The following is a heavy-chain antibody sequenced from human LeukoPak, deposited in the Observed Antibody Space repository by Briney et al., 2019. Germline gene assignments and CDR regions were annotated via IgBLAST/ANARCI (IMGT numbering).Heavy chain of an antibody. V-gene: IGHV3-23*01. CDR2: ISPSGHST. CDR3: AEESEHYGSPPNY. J-gene: IGHJ4*02. D-gene: IGHD3-16*01. Sequence: WGTLRLTCAASGFTFSTYGMSWVRQAPGKGLEWASAISPSGHSTYYADSVKGRFTISRDNSKNTLYLEMNSLRAEDTAVYYCAEESEHYGSPPNYWGQGSLITVSS. CDR1: GFTFSTYG.